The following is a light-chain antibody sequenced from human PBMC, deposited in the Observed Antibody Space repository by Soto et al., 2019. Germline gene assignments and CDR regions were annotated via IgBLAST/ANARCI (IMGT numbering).Light chain of an antibody. Sequence: DILMTQSPSSVAASVGDSVTITCRASQGFSTWLAWYQQKPGKAPNLLIYTASSLQSGVPSRFSGSGSGTDFTLTISSLQPEDVATYYCQQTTTFPLTFCGGTKVEI. V-gene: IGKV1D-12*01. J-gene: IGKJ4*01. CDR2: TAS. CDR1: QGFSTW. CDR3: QQTTTFPLT.